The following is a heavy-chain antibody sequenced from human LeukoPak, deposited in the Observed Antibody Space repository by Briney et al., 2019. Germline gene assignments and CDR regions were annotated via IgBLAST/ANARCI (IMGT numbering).Heavy chain of an antibody. J-gene: IGHJ6*02. Sequence: PGGSLRLSCAASGFTFSSYAMHWVRQAPGKGLEWVAVISYDGSNKYYADSVKGRFTISRDNSKNTLYLQMNSLRAEDTAVYYCARVGVRGVDYYYYGMGVWGQGTTVTVSS. CDR1: GFTFSSYA. V-gene: IGHV3-30*04. CDR3: ARVGVRGVDYYYYGMGV. D-gene: IGHD3-10*01. CDR2: ISYDGSNK.